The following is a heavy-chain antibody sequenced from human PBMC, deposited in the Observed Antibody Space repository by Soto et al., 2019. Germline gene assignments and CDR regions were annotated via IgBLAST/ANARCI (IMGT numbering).Heavy chain of an antibody. CDR2: ISYDGSNK. CDR1: GFTFSSYG. V-gene: IGHV3-30*18. Sequence: QVQLVESGGGVVQPGRSLRLSCAASGFTFSSYGMHWVRQAPGKGLEWVAVISYDGSNKYYADSVKGRFTISRDNSKNTLYLQMNSLRAEDTAVYYCAKDTSGVVPYYFDYWGQGTLVTVSS. D-gene: IGHD3-3*01. J-gene: IGHJ4*02. CDR3: AKDTSGVVPYYFDY.